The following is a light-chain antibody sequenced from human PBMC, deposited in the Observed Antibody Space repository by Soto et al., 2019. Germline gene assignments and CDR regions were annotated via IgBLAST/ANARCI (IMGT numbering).Light chain of an antibody. Sequence: IIMTQSPATLSVSPGERATLSCRASQTINNNLAWYQQKPGQAPRLLLFAAYARATGVPARFSGGGSGTDSTLTISSLQSEDSAFYYCQHYNNWPLTFGQGTRLEIQ. CDR1: QTINNN. J-gene: IGKJ5*01. CDR3: QHYNNWPLT. V-gene: IGKV3-15*01. CDR2: AAY.